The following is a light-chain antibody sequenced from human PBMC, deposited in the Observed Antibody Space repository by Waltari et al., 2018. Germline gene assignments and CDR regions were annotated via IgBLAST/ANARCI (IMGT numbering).Light chain of an antibody. CDR2: ATS. CDR1: QGIRSW. V-gene: IGKV1-12*01. CDR3: QEANSFPLT. J-gene: IGKJ4*01. Sequence: DIQMTQSPPSVSASVRDIVTITCRASQGIRSWLSWYQQKPGKAPKLLIYATSNLQSGVPSRFSGSGSGTEFTLTISSLQPEDVATYYCQEANSFPLTFGGGTKVEI.